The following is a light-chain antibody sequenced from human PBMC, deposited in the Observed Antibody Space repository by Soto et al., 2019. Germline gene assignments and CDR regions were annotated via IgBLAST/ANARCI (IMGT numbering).Light chain of an antibody. J-gene: IGLJ1*01. Sequence: QSALTQPASVSGSPGQSITISCTGTSSDVGGYNYVSWYQQHPGKAPKLMIYDVSNRPSGVSNHFSGSKSGNTASLTISGLQAEDEADYYCSSYTSSSTLPLFGTGTKVTVL. V-gene: IGLV2-14*01. CDR3: SSYTSSSTLPL. CDR1: SSDVGGYNY. CDR2: DVS.